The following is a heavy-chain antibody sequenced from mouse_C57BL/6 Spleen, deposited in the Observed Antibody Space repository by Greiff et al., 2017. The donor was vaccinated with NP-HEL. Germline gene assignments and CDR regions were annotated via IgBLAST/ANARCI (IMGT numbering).Heavy chain of an antibody. Sequence: QVQLQQPGAELVKPGASVKLSCKASGYTFTSYWMHWVKQRPGQGLEWIGMIHPNSGSTNYNEKFKSKATLTVDKSSSTAYMQLSSLTSEDSAVYYCARSRDYEAMDYWGQGTSVTVSS. CDR2: IHPNSGST. J-gene: IGHJ4*01. D-gene: IGHD3-1*01. V-gene: IGHV1-64*01. CDR1: GYTFTSYW. CDR3: ARSRDYEAMDY.